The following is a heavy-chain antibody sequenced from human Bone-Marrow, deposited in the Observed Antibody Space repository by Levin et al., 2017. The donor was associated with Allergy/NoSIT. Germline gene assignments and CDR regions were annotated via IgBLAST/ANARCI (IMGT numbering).Heavy chain of an antibody. CDR3: ARLTLYDVLTTGPWEGLDI. Sequence: GGSLRLSCAASGFIFSNTYMQWVRQAPGKGLEWVAVISGDGKKKQYGDSVVGRFTISRDNSENTLYLQLNRVGPDDTALYFCARLTLYDVLTTGPWEGLDIWGLGTMVTVSS. D-gene: IGHD3-9*01. J-gene: IGHJ3*02. V-gene: IGHV3-30*03. CDR2: ISGDGKKK. CDR1: GFIFSNTY.